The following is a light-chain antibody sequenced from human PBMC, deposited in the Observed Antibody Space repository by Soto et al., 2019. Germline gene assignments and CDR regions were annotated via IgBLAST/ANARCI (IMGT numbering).Light chain of an antibody. CDR2: KAS. V-gene: IGKV1-5*03. CDR3: QQYDTYWT. CDR1: QSISSW. Sequence: DIQMTQSPSTLSAYVGDRVIITCRASQSISSWLAWYQQKPGKAPKLLIYKASTLESGVPSRFSGGGSGTDFTLTSSSLQPDDFAAYYCQQYDTYWTFGQGTKVQIK. J-gene: IGKJ1*01.